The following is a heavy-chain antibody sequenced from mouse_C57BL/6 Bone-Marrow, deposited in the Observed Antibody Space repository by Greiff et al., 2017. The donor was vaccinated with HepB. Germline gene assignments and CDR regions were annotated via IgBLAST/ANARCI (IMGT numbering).Heavy chain of an antibody. CDR1: GYTFTDYY. V-gene: IGHV1-76*01. Sequence: QVQLKQSGAELVRPGASVKLSCKASGYTFTDYYINWVKQRPGQGLEWIARIYPGSGNTYYNEKFKGKATLTAEKSSSTAYMQLSSLTSEDSAVYFCARGNPLLLRCAMDYWGQGTSVTVSS. D-gene: IGHD1-1*01. J-gene: IGHJ4*01. CDR3: ARGNPLLLRCAMDY. CDR2: IYPGSGNT.